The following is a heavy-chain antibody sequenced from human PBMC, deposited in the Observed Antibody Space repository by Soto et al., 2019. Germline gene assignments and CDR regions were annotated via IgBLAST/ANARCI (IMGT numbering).Heavy chain of an antibody. CDR1: GGSISSGGYS. J-gene: IGHJ4*02. CDR2: IYHSGST. V-gene: IGHV4-30-2*01. CDR3: ARDDSSGDYFDY. Sequence: QLQLQESGSGLVKPSQTLSLTCAVSGGSISSGGYSWSWIRQPPGKGLEWIGYIYHSGSTYYNPSLKSRVTISVDRSKNQFSLKLSSVTAADTAVYYCARDDSSGDYFDYWGQGTLVTVSS. D-gene: IGHD3-22*01.